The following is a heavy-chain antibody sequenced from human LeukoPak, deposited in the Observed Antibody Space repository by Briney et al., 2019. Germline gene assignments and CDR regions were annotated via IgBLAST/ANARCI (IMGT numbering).Heavy chain of an antibody. CDR1: GFTFSNYV. D-gene: IGHD6-13*01. CDR2: ISGSGGGT. Sequence: GGSLRLSCAASGFTFSNYVMSWVRQAPGKGLKWVSSISGSGGGTYYADSVKGRFTISRDSSKNTLYLQMNGLRAEDTAVYYCAKDRPGYSNLWAYWGQGTLVTVSS. V-gene: IGHV3-23*01. CDR3: AKDRPGYSNLWAY. J-gene: IGHJ4*02.